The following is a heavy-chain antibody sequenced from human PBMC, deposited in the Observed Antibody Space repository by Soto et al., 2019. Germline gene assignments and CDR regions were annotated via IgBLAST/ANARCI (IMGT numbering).Heavy chain of an antibody. CDR2: IWYDGSNK. J-gene: IGHJ6*02. V-gene: IGHV3-33*01. D-gene: IGHD3-3*01. CDR3: ARGGGTYYDFWSGYYTTYYYYGMDV. Sequence: GSLRLSCAASGFTFSSYGMHWVRQAPGKGLEWVAVIWYDGSNKYYADSVKGRFTISRDNSKNTLYLQMNSLRAEDTAVYYCARGGGTYYDFWSGYYTTYYYYGMDVWGQGTTVTVSS. CDR1: GFTFSSYG.